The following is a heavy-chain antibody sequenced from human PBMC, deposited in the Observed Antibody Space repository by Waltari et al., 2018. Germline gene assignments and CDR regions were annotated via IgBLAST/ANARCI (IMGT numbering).Heavy chain of an antibody. Sequence: EEQQVGPGADLVKLGGSLRRSCAALGCYHSSHTLNWVRQAPGKGLEWVASISGGSSFKYYAESVKGRLTISRDNVNNSLYIQMNSLGVEDTAVYYCAREWGVMIGTAGFYFDYWAQGALVTVFS. CDR3: AREWGVMIGTAGFYFDY. D-gene: IGHD2-21*02. J-gene: IGHJ4*02. CDR2: ISGGSSFK. V-gene: IGHV3-21*01. CDR1: GCYHSSHT.